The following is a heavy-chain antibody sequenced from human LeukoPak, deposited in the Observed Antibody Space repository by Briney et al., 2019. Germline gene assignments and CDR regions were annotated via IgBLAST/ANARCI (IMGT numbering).Heavy chain of an antibody. CDR3: ARVSGSGSY. D-gene: IGHD3-10*01. CDR2: IWDDGSNK. Sequence: GGSLRLSCAASGFTFSSYGMHWVRQAPGKGLEWAAVIWDDGSNKYYADSVKGRFTISRDNSKNTLYLQMNSLRAEDTAVYYCARVSGSGSYWGQGTLVTVSS. CDR1: GFTFSSYG. V-gene: IGHV3-33*01. J-gene: IGHJ4*02.